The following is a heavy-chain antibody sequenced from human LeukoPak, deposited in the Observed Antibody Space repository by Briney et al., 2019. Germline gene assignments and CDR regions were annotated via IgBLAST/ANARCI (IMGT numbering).Heavy chain of an antibody. CDR1: GFTFNNFP. J-gene: IGHJ6*02. D-gene: IGHD5-24*01. V-gene: IGHV3-30-3*01. CDR3: AHIQFRNAMSKFGMDF. CDR2: VSSDGSNK. Sequence: PGRSLRLSCAASGFTFNNFPFHWVRQAPGRGLEWVAVVSSDGSNKFYADFVQGRFTISKDTSRNTLHLQMNSLRAEDTAVYYCAHIQFRNAMSKFGMDFWGQGTAVTVSS.